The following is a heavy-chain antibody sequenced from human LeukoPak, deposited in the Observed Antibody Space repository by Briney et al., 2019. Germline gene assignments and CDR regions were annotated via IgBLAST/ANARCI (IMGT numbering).Heavy chain of an antibody. D-gene: IGHD2-8*01. CDR3: ARLEAVVLMMFES. J-gene: IGHJ4*02. CDR1: GYSISSGHY. Sequence: AETLSLTCSVSGYSISSGHYWGWIRQPPGKGLEWIGTIYESGNTYYNPSLKSRVTISVDTSKNQLYLKVSSVTAADTAVYYCARLEAVVLMMFESWGQGTLVTVSS. CDR2: IYESGNT. V-gene: IGHV4-38-2*01.